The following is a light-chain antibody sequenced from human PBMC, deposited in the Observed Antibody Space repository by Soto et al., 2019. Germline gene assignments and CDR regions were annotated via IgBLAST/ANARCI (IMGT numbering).Light chain of an antibody. CDR1: SSDVGRYNY. V-gene: IGLV2-8*01. Sequence: QSALTQPPSASGSPGQSVTISCTGTSSDVGRYNYVSWYQQHPGKAPKLMIYEVSKRPSGVPDRFSGSKSGNTASLTVSGLQAEDEADYYCSSYAGSKNAFGTGTKVTVL. CDR2: EVS. J-gene: IGLJ1*01. CDR3: SSYAGSKNA.